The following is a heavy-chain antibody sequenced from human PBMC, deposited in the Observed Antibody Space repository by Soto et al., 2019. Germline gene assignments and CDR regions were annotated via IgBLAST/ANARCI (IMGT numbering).Heavy chain of an antibody. CDR3: ARDGRPEDYYGSVYYYYYYYMDV. CDR1: GYTFTSYY. J-gene: IGHJ6*03. CDR2: INPSGGST. D-gene: IGHD3-10*01. Sequence: ASVKVSCKASGYTFTSYYMRWVRQAPGQGLEWMGIINPSGGSTSYAQKFQGRATMTRDTSTSTVYMELSSLRSEDTAVYYCARDGRPEDYYGSVYYYYYYYMDVWGKGTTVTVSS. V-gene: IGHV1-46*03.